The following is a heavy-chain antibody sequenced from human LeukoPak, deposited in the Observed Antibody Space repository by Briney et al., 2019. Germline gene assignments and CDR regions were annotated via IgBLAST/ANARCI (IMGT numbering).Heavy chain of an antibody. D-gene: IGHD1-26*01. CDR3: ARDGVVGASAEAFDI. CDR2: ISDDDDNT. CDR1: GYTFASYG. Sequence: GASVKVSCKASGYTFASYGISWVRQAPGQALEWMGWISDDDDNTIYAQNLQGRVTVTTDNSPSTAYMELSSLRSDDTAVYSCARDGVVGASAEAFDIWGQGTMVTVSS. J-gene: IGHJ3*02. V-gene: IGHV1-18*01.